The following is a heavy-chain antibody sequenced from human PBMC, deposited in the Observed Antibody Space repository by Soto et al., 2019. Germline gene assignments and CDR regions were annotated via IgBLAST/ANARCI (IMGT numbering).Heavy chain of an antibody. Sequence: SVKVSCKASGGTFDRHTINWVRQAPGQGLEWMGGIIPIFSTPKYAQKFQGRVMLTADKSTSTAYMELSSLRYEDTAVYYCARGGLQAQGVQYNHYAMDVWGQGTTVTVSS. J-gene: IGHJ6*02. V-gene: IGHV1-69*06. CDR3: ARGGLQAQGVQYNHYAMDV. D-gene: IGHD4-4*01. CDR2: IIPIFSTP. CDR1: GGTFDRHT.